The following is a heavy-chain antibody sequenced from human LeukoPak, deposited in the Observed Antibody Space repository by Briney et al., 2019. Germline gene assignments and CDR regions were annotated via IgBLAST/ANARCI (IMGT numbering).Heavy chain of an antibody. Sequence: RASVKVSCKASGGTSSSYAISWVRQAPGQGLEWMGGIIPIFGTANYAQKFQGRVTITADESTSTAYMELSSLRSEDTAVYYCARVDVGYCSSTSCPQAGWGQGTLVTVSS. J-gene: IGHJ4*02. CDR3: ARVDVGYCSSTSCPQAG. V-gene: IGHV1-69*13. CDR1: GGTSSSYA. D-gene: IGHD2-2*01. CDR2: IIPIFGTA.